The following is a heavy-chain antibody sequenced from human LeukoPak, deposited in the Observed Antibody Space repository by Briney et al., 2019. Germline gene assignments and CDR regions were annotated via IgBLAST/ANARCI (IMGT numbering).Heavy chain of an antibody. CDR3: ARDEEGGLTGLLWLNY. D-gene: IGHD3-10*01. CDR2: ISGSSGTI. CDR1: GFTFSSYS. Sequence: GGSLRLSCAASGFTFSSYSMNWVRQAPGKGLEWVSYISGSSGTIYYADSVKGRFTVSRDNAKNSLYLQMNSLRAEDTAVYYCARDEEGGLTGLLWLNYWGQGTLVTVSS. V-gene: IGHV3-48*01. J-gene: IGHJ4*02.